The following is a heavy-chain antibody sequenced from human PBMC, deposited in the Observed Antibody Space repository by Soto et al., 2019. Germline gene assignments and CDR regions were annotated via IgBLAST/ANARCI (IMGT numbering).Heavy chain of an antibody. CDR3: ARGYGSGSYYNPRYYGMDV. J-gene: IGHJ6*02. CDR2: NNHSGST. Sequence: PSETLSLTCAVYGGSFSGYYWSWIRQPPGKGLEWIGENNHSGSTNYNPSLKSRVTISVDTSKNQFSLKLSSVTAADTAVYYCARGYGSGSYYNPRYYGMDVWGQGTTVTVSS. V-gene: IGHV4-34*01. CDR1: GGSFSGYY. D-gene: IGHD3-10*01.